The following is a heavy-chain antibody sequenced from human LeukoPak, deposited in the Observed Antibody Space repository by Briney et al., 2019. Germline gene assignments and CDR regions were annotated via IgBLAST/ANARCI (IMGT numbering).Heavy chain of an antibody. CDR1: GYSFTIYW. J-gene: IGHJ4*02. D-gene: IGHD3-9*01. CDR2: IYPGDSDT. CDR3: AGGLRDILTGPPRY. Sequence: GESLKISCKGSGYSFTIYWIGWVRQMPGKGLEWMGIIYPGDSDTRYSPSFQAQVPISADKSISPAYLQWSSLKPSGTAMYYCAGGLRDILTGPPRYWGQGTLVTVSS. V-gene: IGHV5-51*01.